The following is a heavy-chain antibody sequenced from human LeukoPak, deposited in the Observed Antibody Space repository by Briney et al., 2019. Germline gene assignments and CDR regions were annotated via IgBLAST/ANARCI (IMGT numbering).Heavy chain of an antibody. Sequence: ASVKDSCKASGYTFTGYYIHWVRRAPGQGLEGMVGINPNSGGTNDGQKFQGRVTMTTDTSISTAYMELSRLRSDDTAVYYCARGGWSGYSYGSEPEKYFDYWGQGTLVTVSS. CDR2: INPNSGGT. D-gene: IGHD5-18*01. V-gene: IGHV1-2*02. J-gene: IGHJ4*02. CDR1: GYTFTGYY. CDR3: ARGGWSGYSYGSEPEKYFDY.